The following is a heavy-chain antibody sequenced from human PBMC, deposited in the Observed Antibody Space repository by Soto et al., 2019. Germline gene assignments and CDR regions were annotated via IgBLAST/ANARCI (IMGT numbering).Heavy chain of an antibody. CDR3: AKGNTSGWYFFDS. D-gene: IGHD6-19*01. CDR2: ISGTGRST. Sequence: VQVWESGGGLVQPGGSLRLSCEGSGFTFSNCAMSWVRQAPGKGLEWVSGISGTGRSTFYADSVNDRFTISRDNSKNIVYLQMNSLRADDTAVYYCAKGNTSGWYFFDSWGQGTLVTVSS. CDR1: GFTFSNCA. J-gene: IGHJ4*02. V-gene: IGHV3-23*01.